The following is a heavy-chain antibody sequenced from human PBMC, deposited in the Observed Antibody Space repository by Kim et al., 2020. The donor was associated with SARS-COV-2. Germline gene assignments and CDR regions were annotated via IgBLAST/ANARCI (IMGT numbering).Heavy chain of an antibody. CDR2: INAGNGNT. Sequence: ASVKVSCKASGYTFTSYAMHWVRQAPGQRLEWMGWINAGNGNTKYSQKFQGRVTITRDTSASTAYMELSSLRSEDTAVYYCARDLSSGWYNFGYWGQGTLVTVSS. CDR3: ARDLSSGWYNFGY. V-gene: IGHV1-3*01. CDR1: GYTFTSYA. J-gene: IGHJ4*02. D-gene: IGHD6-19*01.